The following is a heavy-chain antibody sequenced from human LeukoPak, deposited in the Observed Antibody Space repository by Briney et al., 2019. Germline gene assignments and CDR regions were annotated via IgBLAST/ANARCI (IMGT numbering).Heavy chain of an antibody. CDR2: TNHSGST. D-gene: IGHD2-15*01. V-gene: IGHV4-34*01. CDR3: ARGGDIVVVVAATGFDY. Sequence: SETLSLTCAVYGGSFSGYYWSWIRQPPGKGLEWIGETNHSGSTNYNPSLKSRVTISVDTSKNQFSLKLSSVTAADTAVYYCARGGDIVVVVAATGFDYWGQGTLVTVSS. CDR1: GGSFSGYY. J-gene: IGHJ4*02.